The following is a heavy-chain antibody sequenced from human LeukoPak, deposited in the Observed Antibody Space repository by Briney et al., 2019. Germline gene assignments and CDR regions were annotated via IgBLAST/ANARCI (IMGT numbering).Heavy chain of an antibody. V-gene: IGHV3-11*01. D-gene: IGHD2-15*01. CDR1: GFTFSDYY. CDR3: ARGGGGSYYSSLKV. CDR2: ISDSGSTI. Sequence: GGSLRLSCAASGFTFSDYYVSWIRQAPGKGLEWVSYISDSGSTIKYADSVKGRFAISRDNAKNSVYLQMSSLRAEDTAVYYCARGGGGSYYSSLKVWGQGTLVTVSS. J-gene: IGHJ4*02.